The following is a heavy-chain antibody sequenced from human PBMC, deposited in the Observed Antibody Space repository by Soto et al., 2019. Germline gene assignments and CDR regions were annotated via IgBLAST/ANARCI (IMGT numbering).Heavy chain of an antibody. CDR2: ISGSGGST. Sequence: GESLKISCAASGFTFSSYAMSWVRQAPGKGLEWVSAISGSGGSTYYADSVKGRFTISRDNSKNTLYLQMNSLRAEDTAVYYCAKDLWFGESTVYYFDYWGQGTLVTVSS. CDR1: GFTFSSYA. CDR3: AKDLWFGESTVYYFDY. D-gene: IGHD3-10*01. J-gene: IGHJ4*02. V-gene: IGHV3-23*01.